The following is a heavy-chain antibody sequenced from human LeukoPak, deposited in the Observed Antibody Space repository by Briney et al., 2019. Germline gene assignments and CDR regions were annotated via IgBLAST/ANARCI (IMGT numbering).Heavy chain of an antibody. V-gene: IGHV3-30*18. CDR2: ISYDGSNK. Sequence: GRSLRLSCAASGFTFSSHGMYWVRQAPGKGLEWVAVISYDGSNKDYGDSVKGRFTISRDNPKNTLYLQMNSLRTEDTAIYYCAKDGPIDYWGQGTLVIVSS. J-gene: IGHJ4*02. CDR3: AKDGPIDY. CDR1: GFTFSSHG.